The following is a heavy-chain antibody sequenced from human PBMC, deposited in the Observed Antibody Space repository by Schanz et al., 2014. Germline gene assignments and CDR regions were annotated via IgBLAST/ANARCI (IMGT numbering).Heavy chain of an antibody. CDR3: ARGRTFDS. V-gene: IGHV1-18*01. Sequence: QVQLVQSGAEVKKPGASVKVSCKASGYTFSSYGITWVRQAPGQGLEWMRWINGYNGHTLYALKLQGSVTMTRNTSISTAYMELHILTSEDTAVYYCARGRTFDSWGQGTLVTVSS. CDR2: INGYNGHT. CDR1: GYTFSSYG. J-gene: IGHJ4*02.